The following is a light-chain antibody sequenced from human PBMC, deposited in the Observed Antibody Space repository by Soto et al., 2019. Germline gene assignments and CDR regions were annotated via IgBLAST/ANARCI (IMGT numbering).Light chain of an antibody. J-gene: IGKJ1*01. V-gene: IGKV3-20*01. Sequence: EIVLTQSPGTLSLSPGDGATLSCRASQGVSSSYLAWYQQKPGQAPRLLMYVTSSRATGIPDRFSGSGAGTDFTLTIARLEPEDFAVYYCQQYDTLPWTFGQGTKADI. CDR2: VTS. CDR3: QQYDTLPWT. CDR1: QGVSSSY.